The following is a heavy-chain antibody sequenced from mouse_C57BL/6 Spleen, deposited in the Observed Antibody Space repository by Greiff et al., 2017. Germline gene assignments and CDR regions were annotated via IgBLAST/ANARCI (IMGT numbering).Heavy chain of an antibody. D-gene: IGHD1-1*01. CDR3: ADGSSYNY. V-gene: IGHV14-2*01. CDR2: IDPEDGET. CDR1: GFNIKDYY. J-gene: IGHJ2*01. Sequence: EVQLQQSGAELVKPGASVKLSCTASGFNIKDYYMHWVKQRTEQGLEWIGRIDPEDGETKYDPKFQGKATLTADTSSNTAYLQLSSLTSEVTAVYYCADGSSYNYWGQGTTLTVSS.